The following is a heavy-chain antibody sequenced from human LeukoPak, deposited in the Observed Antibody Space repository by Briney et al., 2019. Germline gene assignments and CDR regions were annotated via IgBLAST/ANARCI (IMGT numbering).Heavy chain of an antibody. J-gene: IGHJ6*04. D-gene: IGHD3-9*01. CDR3: ARDLTDYDILTGYPTPQPYGMGV. CDR2: IIPIFGTA. CDR1: GGTFSSYA. Sequence: GASVKVSCKASGGTFSSYAISWVRQAPGQGLEWMGGIIPIFGTANYAQKFQGRVTITADKSTSTAYMELSSLRSEDTAVYYCARDLTDYDILTGYPTPQPYGMGVWGKGTTVTVSS. V-gene: IGHV1-69*06.